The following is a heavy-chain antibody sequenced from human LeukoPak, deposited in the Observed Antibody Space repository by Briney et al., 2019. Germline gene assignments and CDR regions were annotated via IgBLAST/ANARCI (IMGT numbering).Heavy chain of an antibody. CDR2: ISAYNGNT. D-gene: IGHD6-13*01. J-gene: IGHJ4*02. CDR1: GYTFTSYG. Sequence: ASVKVSCKASGYTFTSYGISCVRQAPGQGLEWMGGISAYNGNTNYAQKLQGRVTITTDTSTSTAYMELRGLRSDVTAVYYCARDWSGDIVAATAFDYWGQGTLVTVSS. CDR3: ARDWSGDIVAATAFDY. V-gene: IGHV1-18*04.